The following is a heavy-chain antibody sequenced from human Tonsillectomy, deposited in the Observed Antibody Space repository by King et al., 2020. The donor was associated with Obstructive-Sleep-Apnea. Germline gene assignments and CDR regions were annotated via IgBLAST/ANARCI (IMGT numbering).Heavy chain of an antibody. J-gene: IGHJ5*01. CDR2: LSQDVKYK. V-gene: IGHV3-30*18. CDR1: GFTFSRYD. D-gene: IGHD4-11*01. CDR3: AKGDWDSRSADS. Sequence: VQLVESGGGVVQPGRSLRLSCAASGFTFSRYDMHWVRQAPGKGLEWVALLSQDVKYKYYADSVKDRFTISRDNSKNTLYLQIESLRVEDTAVYYCAKGDWDSRSADSWGHGTLVIVSS.